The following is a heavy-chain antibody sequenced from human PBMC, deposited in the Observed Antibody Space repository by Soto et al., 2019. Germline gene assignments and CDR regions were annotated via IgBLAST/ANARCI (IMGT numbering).Heavy chain of an antibody. J-gene: IGHJ6*02. CDR3: ATLSGDYYYYGMDV. Sequence: PGGSLRLSCAASGFTFSSYSMNWVRQAPGKGLEWVSYISSSSSTIYYAESVKGRFTISRDNAKNSLYLQMNSLRDEDTAVYYCATLSGDYYYYGMDVWGQGTTVTSP. CDR2: ISSSSSTI. CDR1: GFTFSSYS. D-gene: IGHD3-10*01. V-gene: IGHV3-48*02.